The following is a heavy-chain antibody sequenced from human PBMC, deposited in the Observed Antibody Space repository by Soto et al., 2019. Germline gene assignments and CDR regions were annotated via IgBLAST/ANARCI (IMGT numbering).Heavy chain of an antibody. D-gene: IGHD3-22*01. CDR2: INPNRGNI. CDR3: ARVDYDSSAATAWFYT. CDR1: ASAFPSKD. V-gene: IGHV1-8*01. Sequence: VSCKAAASAFPSKDINRVRQATRQGLEWMGWINPNRGNIGYVQTFQGRVTMTRNTSISTAYMELSSLRSEDTAVYYCARVDYDSSAATAWFYTWCQGTRVTVSA. J-gene: IGHJ5*02.